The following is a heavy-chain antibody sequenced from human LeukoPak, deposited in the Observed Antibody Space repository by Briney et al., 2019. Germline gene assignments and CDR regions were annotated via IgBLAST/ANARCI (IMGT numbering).Heavy chain of an antibody. J-gene: IGHJ4*02. CDR2: MYYSGST. CDR3: ARQAPITMIVVVITTGYYFDY. V-gene: IGHV4-39*01. D-gene: IGHD3-22*01. Sequence: PSETLSLTCTVSGGSISSSGYYWGWIRQPPGKGLEWIGSMYYSGSTYYNPSLKSRVTISVDTSKNQFSLKLSSVTAADTAVYYCARQAPITMIVVVITTGYYFDYWGQGTLVTVSS. CDR1: GGSISSSGYY.